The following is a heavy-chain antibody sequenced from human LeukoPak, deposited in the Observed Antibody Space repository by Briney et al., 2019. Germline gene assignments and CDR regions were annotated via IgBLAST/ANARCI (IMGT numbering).Heavy chain of an antibody. D-gene: IGHD6-13*01. CDR2: IYSSGST. CDR3: AREGYSSSPPYYYGMDV. CDR1: GFTVSSNY. J-gene: IGHJ6*02. Sequence: GGSLRLSCAASGFTVSSNYMSWVRQAPGKGLEWVSVIYSSGSTYYADSVKGRFTISRHNSKNTLYLQMNSLRAEDTAVYYCAREGYSSSPPYYYGMDVWGQGTTVTVSS. V-gene: IGHV3-53*04.